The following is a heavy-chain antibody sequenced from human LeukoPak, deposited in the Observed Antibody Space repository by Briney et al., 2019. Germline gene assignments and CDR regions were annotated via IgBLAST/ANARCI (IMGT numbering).Heavy chain of an antibody. CDR3: ANLGYCSSTSCPHDAFDV. V-gene: IGHV3-53*01. CDR1: GFTVSSNY. CDR2: IYSGGST. Sequence: PGGSLRLSCAASGFTVSSNYMSWVRQAPGKGLEWVSVIYSGGSTYYADSVKGRFTISRDNSKNTLYLQMNSLRAEDTAVYYCANLGYCSSTSCPHDAFDVWGQGTMVTVSS. J-gene: IGHJ3*01. D-gene: IGHD2-2*01.